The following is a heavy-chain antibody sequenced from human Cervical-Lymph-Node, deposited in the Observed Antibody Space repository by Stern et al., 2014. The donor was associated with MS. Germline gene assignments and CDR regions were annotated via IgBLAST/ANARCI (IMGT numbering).Heavy chain of an antibody. CDR2: ISWNSGSI. Sequence: EVQLVESGGGLVQPGRSLRLSCAASGFTFDDYAMHWVRQAPGKGLEWVSGISWNSGSIGYADSVKGRFTISRDNAKNSLYLQMNSLRAEDTALYYCAKDGRIAARPNTNWYFDLWGRGTLVTVSS. V-gene: IGHV3-9*01. CDR1: GFTFDDYA. CDR3: AKDGRIAARPNTNWYFDL. J-gene: IGHJ2*01. D-gene: IGHD6-6*01.